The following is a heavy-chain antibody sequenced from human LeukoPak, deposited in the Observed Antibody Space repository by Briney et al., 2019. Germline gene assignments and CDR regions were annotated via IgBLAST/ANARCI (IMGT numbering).Heavy chain of an antibody. Sequence: GASAKVSCKASGYTFTSYGISWVRQAPGQGLEWMGWISAYNGNTNYAQKLQGRVTMTTDTSTSTAYMELRSLRSDDTAVYYCARDGYYDFWSGYSGYYMDVWGKGTTVTVSS. V-gene: IGHV1-18*01. CDR3: ARDGYYDFWSGYSGYYMDV. J-gene: IGHJ6*03. CDR2: ISAYNGNT. D-gene: IGHD3-3*01. CDR1: GYTFTSYG.